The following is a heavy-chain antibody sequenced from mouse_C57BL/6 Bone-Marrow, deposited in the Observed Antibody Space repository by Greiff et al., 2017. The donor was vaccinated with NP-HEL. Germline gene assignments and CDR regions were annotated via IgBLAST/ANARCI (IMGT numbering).Heavy chain of an antibody. J-gene: IGHJ3*01. CDR1: GYTFTSYW. D-gene: IGHD1-1*01. Sequence: QVQLQQPGAELVMPGASVKLSCKASGYTFTSYWMHWVKQRPGQGLEWIGEIDPSDSYTNYNQKFKGKSTLTVDKSSSTAYMPLSSLTSEDSAVYYCATHYYGSSYRFADGGQGTLVTVSA. CDR3: ATHYYGSSYRFAD. CDR2: IDPSDSYT. V-gene: IGHV1-69*01.